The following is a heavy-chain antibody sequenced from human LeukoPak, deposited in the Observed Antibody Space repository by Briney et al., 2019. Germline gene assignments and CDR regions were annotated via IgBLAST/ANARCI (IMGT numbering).Heavy chain of an antibody. CDR3: ASLTGSGWDVLDY. CDR1: GFTFSSYE. Sequence: GGSLRLSSAASGFTFSSYEMNWVRQAPGKGLEWVAVISYDGSNKYYADSVKGRFTISRDNSKNTLYLQMNSLRAEDTAVYYCASLTGSGWDVLDYWGQGTLVTVSS. V-gene: IGHV3-30*04. J-gene: IGHJ4*02. CDR2: ISYDGSNK. D-gene: IGHD6-19*01.